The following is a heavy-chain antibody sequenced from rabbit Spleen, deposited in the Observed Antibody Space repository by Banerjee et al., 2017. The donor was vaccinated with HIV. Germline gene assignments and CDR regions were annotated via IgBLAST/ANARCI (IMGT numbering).Heavy chain of an antibody. CDR3: ARDSDSVIGWNFGW. CDR1: GFDFSNYNF. D-gene: IGHD1-1*01. J-gene: IGHJ4*01. Sequence: QSLEESGGDLVKPGASLTLTCTASGFDFSNYNFMCWVRQAPGKGLEWIACIDTGSRDFIYYASWAKGRFTISKTSSTTVTLQMTSLTVADTATYFCARDSDSVIGWNFGWWGPGTLVTV. V-gene: IGHV1S40*01. CDR2: IDTGSRDFI.